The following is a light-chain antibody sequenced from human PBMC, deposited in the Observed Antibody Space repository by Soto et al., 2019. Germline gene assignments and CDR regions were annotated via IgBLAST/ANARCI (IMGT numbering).Light chain of an antibody. J-gene: IGLJ3*02. CDR1: ASNIGENA. Sequence: QSVLTQPPSASGTPGQSVSISCSGSASNIGENAVTWYQQLPGTAPKVVIYSDDQGPSGVPDRFSGSKSGTSASLAISGLQSEDEADYYCAVWDDNLDGWVFGGGTKLTVL. CDR2: SDD. V-gene: IGLV1-44*01. CDR3: AVWDDNLDGWV.